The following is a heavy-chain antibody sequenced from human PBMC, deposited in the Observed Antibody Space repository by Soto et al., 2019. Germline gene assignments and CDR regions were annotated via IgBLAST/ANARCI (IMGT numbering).Heavy chain of an antibody. D-gene: IGHD3-22*01. J-gene: IGHJ5*02. CDR2: IFPRDSDT. CDR1: GYRFTSYW. CDR3: ARKDKSGYFNWFDP. Sequence: GASLKISCRTSGYRFTSYWIAWVRQMPGKGMEWMGIIFPRDSDTRYSPSFQCQVTISADRSTSNVFLQWASLKASDTAVYFCARKDKSGYFNWFDPWGQGTLVTVSS. V-gene: IGHV5-51*01.